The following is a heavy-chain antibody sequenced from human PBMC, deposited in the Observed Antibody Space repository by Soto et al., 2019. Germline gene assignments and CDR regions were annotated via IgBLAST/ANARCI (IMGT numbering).Heavy chain of an antibody. J-gene: IGHJ4*02. Sequence: QITLKESGPTLVKPTQTLTLTCTFSGFSLSTTEEGVGWIRQPPGKAPEWLALIYWDDDKRYSPSLKTRLTITKHTSKNQVVLTVTNVDHVDTATYYCAHGSCFGADCYPNPYFDFWGQGILVTVSS. D-gene: IGHD2-21*02. CDR3: AHGSCFGADCYPNPYFDF. CDR1: GFSLSTTEEG. CDR2: IYWDDDK. V-gene: IGHV2-5*02.